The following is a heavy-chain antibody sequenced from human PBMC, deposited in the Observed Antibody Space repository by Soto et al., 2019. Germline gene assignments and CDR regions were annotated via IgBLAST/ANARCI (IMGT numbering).Heavy chain of an antibody. CDR2: IYYSGST. J-gene: IGHJ3*02. D-gene: IGHD3-9*01. Sequence: SETLSLTCTVSGGSISSSSYYWGWIRQPPGKGLEWIGSIYYSGSTNYNPSLKSRVTISVDTSKNQFSLKLSSVTAADTAVYYCARGGLRYFDWLPPFAFDIWGQGTMVTVSS. CDR1: GGSISSSSYY. V-gene: IGHV4-39*07. CDR3: ARGGLRYFDWLPPFAFDI.